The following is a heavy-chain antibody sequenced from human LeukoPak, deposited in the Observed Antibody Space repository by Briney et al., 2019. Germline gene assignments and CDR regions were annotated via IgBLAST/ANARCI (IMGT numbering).Heavy chain of an antibody. Sequence: GGSLRLSCVASGFTFSSYGIHWVRQAPGKGLEWVAVVSSDGSIKYNADSVKGRFTISRDTSKNAVYLQMNSLGAKDTAFYYCARGYSSSWLGYFDYWGQGTLVTVSS. CDR3: ARGYSSSWLGYFDY. CDR1: GFTFSSYG. V-gene: IGHV3-30*03. D-gene: IGHD6-13*01. CDR2: VSSDGSIK. J-gene: IGHJ4*02.